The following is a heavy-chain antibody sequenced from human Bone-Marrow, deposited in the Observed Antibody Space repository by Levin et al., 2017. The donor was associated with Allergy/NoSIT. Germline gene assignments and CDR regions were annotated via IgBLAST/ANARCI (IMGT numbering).Heavy chain of an antibody. Sequence: GESLKISCAASGFIFDDYGMSWVRQAPGKGLEWVSDINWNGGSTYSAESVKGRFTISRDNAKSSLYLQMNSLRVEDTALYHCARRTTEEAFDIWGQGTMVTDSP. CDR2: INWNGGST. CDR3: ARRTTEEAFDI. D-gene: IGHD4-11*01. CDR1: GFIFDDYG. V-gene: IGHV3-20*01. J-gene: IGHJ3*02.